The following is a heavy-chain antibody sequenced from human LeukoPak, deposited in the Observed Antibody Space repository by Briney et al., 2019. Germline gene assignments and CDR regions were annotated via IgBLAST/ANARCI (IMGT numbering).Heavy chain of an antibody. D-gene: IGHD3-22*01. CDR3: AKASGGYYNNWFDP. J-gene: IGHJ5*02. Sequence: SETLSLTCTVSGGSLSTYYWSWIRQPPGKGLEWIGYIYYSGSTNYNPSLKSRVTISVDTSKNQFSLKLSSVTAADTAVYYCAKASGGYYNNWFDPWGQGTLVTVSS. CDR2: IYYSGST. CDR1: GGSLSTYY. V-gene: IGHV4-59*01.